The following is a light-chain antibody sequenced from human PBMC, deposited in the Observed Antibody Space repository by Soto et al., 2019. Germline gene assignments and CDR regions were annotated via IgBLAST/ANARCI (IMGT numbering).Light chain of an antibody. CDR3: QKYNSAPRT. CDR2: GAS. V-gene: IGKV1-27*01. CDR1: QDISHY. Sequence: IQMTQSPSSLSASIGDRVTITCRASQDISHYLAWYQQRPGRVPKLLVYGASILFSGVPSRFSGSGSGTEITLTISRLQPEDVATYYCQKYNSAPRTFGQGTRVEI. J-gene: IGKJ1*01.